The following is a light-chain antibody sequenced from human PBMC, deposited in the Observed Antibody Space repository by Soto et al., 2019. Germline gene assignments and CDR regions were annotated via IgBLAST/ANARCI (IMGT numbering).Light chain of an antibody. CDR2: GAS. CDR1: QSVSNSF. Sequence: EVVFTQSPGTLSLSPGERASLSCRVSQSVSNSFLAWYQQIPGQSARLVIFGASNRATGIPARFSGSGSGTDFTLTISSLEPEDFAVYYCQQRSNWPQVTFGQGTRLEIK. J-gene: IGKJ5*01. CDR3: QQRSNWPQVT. V-gene: IGKV3-11*01.